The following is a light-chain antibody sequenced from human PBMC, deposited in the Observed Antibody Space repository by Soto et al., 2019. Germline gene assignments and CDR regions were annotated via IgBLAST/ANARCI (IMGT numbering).Light chain of an antibody. Sequence: DIQMTQSPSSLSASVGDTVTISCRASRSIRAYLNWYQHKPGKAPNLLIYGATTLHSGVPSRFSGSGSVTDFSLTISSLQPEDFATYYCQQTFSVTPLTFGGGTKVEI. J-gene: IGKJ4*01. CDR3: QQTFSVTPLT. CDR2: GAT. CDR1: RSIRAY. V-gene: IGKV1-39*01.